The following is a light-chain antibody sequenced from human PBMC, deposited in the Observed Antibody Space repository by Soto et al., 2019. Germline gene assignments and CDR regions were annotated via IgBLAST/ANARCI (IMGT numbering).Light chain of an antibody. J-gene: IGKJ1*01. CDR3: QQYFDWPPMT. CDR1: ETVATN. CDR2: GAS. V-gene: IGKV3-15*01. Sequence: EVMLLQSPATLSMSPGERATLSCRASETVATNLAWYQQKPVQAPRLLISGASTRAAGISDRFRGGGSGTECTLTSTRLRSEDSGTYDCQQYFDWPPMTFGQGTKVEI.